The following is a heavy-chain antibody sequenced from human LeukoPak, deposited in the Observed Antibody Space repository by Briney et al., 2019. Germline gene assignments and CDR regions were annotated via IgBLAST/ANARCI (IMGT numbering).Heavy chain of an antibody. CDR2: FYDGWST. J-gene: IGHJ3*02. CDR3: ARGVDGYAFDI. D-gene: IGHD2-2*01. Sequence: ASETLSLTCAVSGGSISSGNWWSWVRQPPGKGLEWIGEFYDGWSTNYNPSLKSRVTISVDKSNNQFYLKLNSVTAADTAVYYCARGVDGYAFDIWGQGTMVTVSS. CDR1: GGSISSGNW. V-gene: IGHV4-4*02.